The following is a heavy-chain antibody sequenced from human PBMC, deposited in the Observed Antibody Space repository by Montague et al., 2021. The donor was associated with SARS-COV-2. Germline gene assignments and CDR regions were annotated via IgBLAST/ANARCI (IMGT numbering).Heavy chain of an antibody. CDR1: GFPFSSYE. CDR2: IESTGTTI. J-gene: IGHJ3*01. Sequence: SLRLSCSGSGFPFSSYELNWIRQAPGKGLEWVSYIESTGTTICYADSVKDRFTISRDNAKNSLYLQLNRLRVDDTAVYYCARDAGATGGQYAFDLWGQGTMVTVSS. CDR3: ARDAGATGGQYAFDL. V-gene: IGHV3-48*03. D-gene: IGHD3-10*01.